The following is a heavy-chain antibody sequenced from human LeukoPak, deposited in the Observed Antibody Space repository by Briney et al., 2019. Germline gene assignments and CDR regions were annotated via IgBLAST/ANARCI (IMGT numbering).Heavy chain of an antibody. CDR2: MNPNSGNT. CDR3: AKRDNWNDVGPSRMPLFDY. V-gene: IGHV1-8*01. CDR1: GYTFTSYD. Sequence: ASVKVSCKASGYTFTSYDINWVRQATGQGLEWMGWMNPNSGNTGYAQKFQGRVTMTRNTSISTAYMELSSLRAEDTAVYYCAKRDNWNDVGPSRMPLFDYWGQGTLVTVSS. J-gene: IGHJ4*02. D-gene: IGHD1-1*01.